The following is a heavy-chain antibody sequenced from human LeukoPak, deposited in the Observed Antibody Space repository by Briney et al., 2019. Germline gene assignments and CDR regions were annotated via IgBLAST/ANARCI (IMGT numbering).Heavy chain of an antibody. Sequence: SETLSLTCTVSGGSFSSGDYYWSWIRQHPGKGLEWIGYSYYSGYTHYNPSLKSRVTISVDTSKNQFSLKLSSVTAADTAVYYCARYCSGGRCYPGTNWFDPWGQGTLVTVSS. CDR1: GGSFSSGDYY. J-gene: IGHJ5*02. CDR2: SYYSGYT. D-gene: IGHD2-15*01. CDR3: ARYCSGGRCYPGTNWFDP. V-gene: IGHV4-31*03.